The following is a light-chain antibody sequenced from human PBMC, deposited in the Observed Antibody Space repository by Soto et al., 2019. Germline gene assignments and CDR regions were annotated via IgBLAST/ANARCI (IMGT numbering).Light chain of an antibody. CDR3: NSYRHSTTLV. V-gene: IGLV2-14*01. J-gene: IGLJ1*01. Sequence: QSALTQPASVSGSPGQSITISCTGTSSDVGGYNSVSWFQQHPSKAPKLIIYVVSHRPSGVSIRFSGSKSGNTASLTISGLQAEDEADYYCNSYRHSTTLVFGTGTKLTVL. CDR1: SSDVGGYNS. CDR2: VVS.